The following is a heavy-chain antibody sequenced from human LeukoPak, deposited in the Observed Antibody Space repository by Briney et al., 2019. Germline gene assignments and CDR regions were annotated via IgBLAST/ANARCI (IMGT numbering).Heavy chain of an antibody. V-gene: IGHV4-30-2*01. CDR2: IYHSGST. CDR3: ASSSSADFDY. CDR1: GVSMSSGDTGGYS. J-gene: IGHJ4*02. D-gene: IGHD6-13*01. Sequence: SETLSLTCAASGVSMSSGDTGGYSWSWIRQPPGGGLEWIGYIYHSGSTYYNPSLKSRVTISVDRSKNQFSLKLKSVTAADAAVYYCASSSSADFDYWGQGVLVTVSS.